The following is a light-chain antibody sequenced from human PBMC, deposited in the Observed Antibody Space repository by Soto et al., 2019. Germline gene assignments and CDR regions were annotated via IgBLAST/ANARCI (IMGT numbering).Light chain of an antibody. CDR2: DAS. Sequence: ELVLTQSPGTLSLSPGESAALSCRASQTVSSYLAWYQQKPGQAPRILIYDASNRVTGIPARFSGSGSGTDFTLSISRLEPEDFDVYYCQQRSNWPPTFGQGTRLEIK. CDR1: QTVSSY. V-gene: IGKV3-11*01. CDR3: QQRSNWPPT. J-gene: IGKJ5*01.